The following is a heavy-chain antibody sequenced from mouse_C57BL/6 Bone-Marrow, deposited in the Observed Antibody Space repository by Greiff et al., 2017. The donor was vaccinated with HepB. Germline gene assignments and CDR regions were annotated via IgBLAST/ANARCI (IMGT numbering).Heavy chain of an antibody. CDR3: ARRSRLGAWFAY. J-gene: IGHJ3*01. D-gene: IGHD4-1*01. V-gene: IGHV1-80*01. CDR1: GYAFSSYW. CDR2: IYPGDGDT. Sequence: VQLQQSGAELVKPGASVKISCKASGYAFSSYWMNWVKQRPGKGLEWIGQIYPGDGDTNYNGKFKGKATLTADKSSSTAYMQLSSLTSEDSAVYFCARRSRLGAWFAYWGQGTRVTVSA.